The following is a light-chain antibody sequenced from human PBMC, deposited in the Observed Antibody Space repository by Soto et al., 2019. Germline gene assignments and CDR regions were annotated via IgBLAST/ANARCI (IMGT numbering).Light chain of an antibody. J-gene: IGKJ1*01. V-gene: IGKV1-5*03. Sequence: DIQISQSPSTLSGSVGDRVTITCRASQTISSWLAWYQQKPGKAPKLLIYKASTLKSGVPSRFSGSGSGTEFTLTISSLQPDDFATYYCQQYNSYLSWTFGQGTKVAIK. CDR3: QQYNSYLSWT. CDR1: QTISSW. CDR2: KAS.